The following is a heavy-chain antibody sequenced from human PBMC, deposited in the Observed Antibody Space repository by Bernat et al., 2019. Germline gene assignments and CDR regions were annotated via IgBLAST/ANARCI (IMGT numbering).Heavy chain of an antibody. CDR1: GGSFSGYY. CDR2: IIHSGST. D-gene: IGHD5-18*01. Sequence: QVQLQQWGAGLLKPSETLSLTRAVYGGSFSGYYWNWIRQPPGKGLEWIGEIIHSGSTNYNPSLKGRVTISVDTSKNQFSLKLSSVTAADTAVYYCARDGASYSYGYGFDYWGQGTLVTVSS. J-gene: IGHJ4*02. V-gene: IGHV4-34*12. CDR3: ARDGASYSYGYGFDY.